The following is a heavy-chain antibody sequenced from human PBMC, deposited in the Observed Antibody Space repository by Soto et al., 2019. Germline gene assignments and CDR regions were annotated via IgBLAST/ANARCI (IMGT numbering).Heavy chain of an antibody. CDR3: ARANYAILTAWDY. V-gene: IGHV3-23*01. CDR1: GFIFSSYA. J-gene: IGHJ4*02. CDR2: ISGSGDYT. D-gene: IGHD3-9*01. Sequence: EVQLLESGGGLVQPGGSLRLSCAASGFIFSSYAMSWVRQAPGKGLDWVSAISGSGDYTYYADSVKGRFTISRDNSKNTLFLQMSSMRAEDTAIYYCARANYAILTAWDYWGQGTLVTVSS.